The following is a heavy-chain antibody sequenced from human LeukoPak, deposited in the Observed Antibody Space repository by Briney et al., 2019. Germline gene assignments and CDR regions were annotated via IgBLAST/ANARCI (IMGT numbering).Heavy chain of an antibody. CDR1: GYTFTSYD. J-gene: IGHJ6*02. V-gene: IGHV1-8*01. D-gene: IGHD3-3*01. Sequence: GASVKVSCKASGYTFTSYDINWVRQATGQGLEWMGWMNPNSGNTGYAQKFQGRVTMTRNTSISTAYMELSSLRSEDTAVYYCARGFTGFWSGPYYYYGMDVWGQGTTVTVSS. CDR3: ARGFTGFWSGPYYYYGMDV. CDR2: MNPNSGNT.